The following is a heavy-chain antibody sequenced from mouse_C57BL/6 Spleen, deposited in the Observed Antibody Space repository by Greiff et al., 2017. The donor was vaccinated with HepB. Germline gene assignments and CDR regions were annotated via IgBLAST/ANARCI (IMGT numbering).Heavy chain of an antibody. J-gene: IGHJ2*01. V-gene: IGHV5-6*01. CDR1: GFTFSSYG. Sequence: EVQLQESGGDLVKPGGSLKLSCAASGFTFSSYGMSWVRQTPDKRLEWVATISSGGSYTYYPDSVKGRFTISRDNAKNTLYLQMSSLKSEDTDMYYCERNDGYYGYWGQGTTLTVSS. CDR3: ERNDGYYGY. CDR2: ISSGGSYT. D-gene: IGHD2-3*01.